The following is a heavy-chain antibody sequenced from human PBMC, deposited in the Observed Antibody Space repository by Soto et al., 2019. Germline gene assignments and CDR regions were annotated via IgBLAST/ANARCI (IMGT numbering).Heavy chain of an antibody. CDR1: GYTFTGYY. Sequence: ASVKVSCKASGYTFTGYYMHWVRQAPGQGLEWMGWINPNSGGTNYAQKFQGRVTMTRDTSISTAYMELSRLRSDDTAVYYCARASIPVGATGYDYWGQGTLVTSPQ. J-gene: IGHJ4*02. D-gene: IGHD1-26*01. V-gene: IGHV1-2*02. CDR2: INPNSGGT. CDR3: ARASIPVGATGYDY.